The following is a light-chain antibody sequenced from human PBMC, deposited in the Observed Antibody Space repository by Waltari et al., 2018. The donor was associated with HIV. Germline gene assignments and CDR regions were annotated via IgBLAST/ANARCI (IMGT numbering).Light chain of an antibody. CDR1: QNINSY. CDR3: QQSYSTPWT. V-gene: IGKV1-39*01. CDR2: ATS. Sequence: DIQMTQSPSSLSASVGDRVTLTCRASQNINSYLNWYQQIPGKAPELLIYATSSLQSGVPSRFSGSGSGTDFTLTISSLQPEDFATYYCQQSYSTPWTFGPGTKVDVK. J-gene: IGKJ3*01.